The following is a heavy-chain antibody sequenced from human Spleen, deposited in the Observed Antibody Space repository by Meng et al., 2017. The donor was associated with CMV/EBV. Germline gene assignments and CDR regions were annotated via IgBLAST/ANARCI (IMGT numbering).Heavy chain of an antibody. CDR2: IDSNTGRT. CDR1: GYIFAGYY. CDR3: GRAAQLPRMDV. Sequence: ASVKVSCKTSGYIFAGYYIHWVRQAPGQGLEYLGGIDSNTGRTHFSQSLQGRVTMTRDKSNSTVYMDLSSLRLDDTAMYYCGRAAQLPRMDVWGQGTMVTVSS. D-gene: IGHD2-2*01. V-gene: IGHV1-2*02. J-gene: IGHJ6*02.